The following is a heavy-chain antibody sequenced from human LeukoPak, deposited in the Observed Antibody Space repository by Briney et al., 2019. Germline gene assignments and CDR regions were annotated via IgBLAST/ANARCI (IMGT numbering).Heavy chain of an antibody. V-gene: IGHV4-59*01. CDR2: VYYSGGT. D-gene: IGHD5-18*01. CDR1: GGSIRSYY. Sequence: SETLSLTXTVSGGSIRSYYWSWIRQPPGKGLEWIGYVYYSGGTNYNPSLKSRVTISVDTSKNQFSLKLSSVTAADTAVYYCARVGYSYGSFFDYWGQGTLVTVSS. J-gene: IGHJ4*02. CDR3: ARVGYSYGSFFDY.